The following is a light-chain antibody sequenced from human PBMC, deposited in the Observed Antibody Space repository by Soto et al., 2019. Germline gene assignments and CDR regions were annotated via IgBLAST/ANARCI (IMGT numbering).Light chain of an antibody. CDR3: QQYNNWPPIT. CDR2: DTS. V-gene: IGKV3-15*01. J-gene: IGKJ5*01. Sequence: EIVLTQSPGTLSLSPGERATLSCRASQSVSSNLAWYQQKPVQAPRLLXYDTSTRATGIPARFSGSGSGTELTLTISSLQSEDFAVYYCQQYNNWPPITFGQGTRLEIK. CDR1: QSVSSN.